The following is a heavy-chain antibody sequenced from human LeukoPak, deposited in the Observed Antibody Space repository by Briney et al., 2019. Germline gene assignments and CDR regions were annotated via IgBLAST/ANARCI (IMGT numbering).Heavy chain of an antibody. CDR1: GFSVSSNY. V-gene: IGHV3-66*01. J-gene: IGHJ4*02. CDR3: ARGQGPGVRGVNDY. CDR2: IYSGGDT. Sequence: GGSLRLSCAASGFSVSSNYMSWVRQAPGRGLEWVSVIYSGGDTHYADSVKGRFTISRDNSRNTLYLQMNSLRAEDTAVYYCARGQGPGVRGVNDYWGQGTLVTVSS. D-gene: IGHD3-10*01.